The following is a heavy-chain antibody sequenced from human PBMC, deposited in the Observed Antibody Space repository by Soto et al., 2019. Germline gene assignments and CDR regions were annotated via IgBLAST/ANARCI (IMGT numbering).Heavy chain of an antibody. CDR3: ARSRYYGDYVELFDY. Sequence: GGSLRLSCAASGFTFSSYWMSWVRQAPGKGLEWVANIKQDGSEKYYVDSVKGRFTISRDNAKNSLYLQMKSLRAEDTAVYYCARSRYYGDYVELFDYWGQGTLVTVSS. D-gene: IGHD4-17*01. CDR2: IKQDGSEK. J-gene: IGHJ4*02. V-gene: IGHV3-7*01. CDR1: GFTFSSYW.